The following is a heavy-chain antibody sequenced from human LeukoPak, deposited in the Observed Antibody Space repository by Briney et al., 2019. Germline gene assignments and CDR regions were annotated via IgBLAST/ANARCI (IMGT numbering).Heavy chain of an antibody. CDR3: ARDVMAVAGTLGFDC. J-gene: IGHJ4*02. D-gene: IGHD6-19*01. CDR1: GFTFGSFG. Sequence: GGSLRLSCVAYGFTFGSFGMHWVRQAPGKGLDWVAVIAYDGSDKNYADSVKGRFTISRDNFKNTLYLQMNSLGPEDTAMYYCARDVMAVAGTLGFDCWGQGALVTVSS. CDR2: IAYDGSDK. V-gene: IGHV3-30*04.